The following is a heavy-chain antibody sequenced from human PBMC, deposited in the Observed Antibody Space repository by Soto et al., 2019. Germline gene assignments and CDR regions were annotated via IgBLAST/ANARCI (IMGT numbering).Heavy chain of an antibody. J-gene: IGHJ6*02. D-gene: IGHD3-3*01. CDR1: GFTFSSYG. CDR3: AKDQSGYDHYAMDV. CDR2: ISYDGTNR. V-gene: IGHV3-30*18. Sequence: QVQLVESGGGVVQPGRSLRLSCAASGFTFSSYGMHWVRQAPGKGLEWVAVISYDGTNRNHADSVKGRFTISRDNCKNTLHLQMNSLISEDTAVYYCAKDQSGYDHYAMDVWGQGTAVTVSS.